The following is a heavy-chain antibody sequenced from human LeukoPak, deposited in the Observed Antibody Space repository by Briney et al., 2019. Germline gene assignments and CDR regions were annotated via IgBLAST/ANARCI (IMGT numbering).Heavy chain of an antibody. Sequence: PGGSLRLSCAASRFTFSTYAMSWVRQAPGKGLEWVSAISGSGGGTFYVGSVKGRFTISRDNSKNTVYLQLNSLRAEDTAVYYCAKGSCSSGYCVLDYWGQGTLVTVSS. CDR1: RFTFSTYA. D-gene: IGHD3-22*01. J-gene: IGHJ4*02. CDR2: ISGSGGGT. V-gene: IGHV3-23*01. CDR3: AKGSCSSGYCVLDY.